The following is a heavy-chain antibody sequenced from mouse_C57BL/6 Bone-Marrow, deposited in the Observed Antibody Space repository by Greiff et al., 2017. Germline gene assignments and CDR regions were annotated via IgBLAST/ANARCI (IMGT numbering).Heavy chain of an antibody. CDR3: AGKGEAY. D-gene: IGHD3-2*02. J-gene: IGHJ2*01. CDR1: GYTFTGYW. V-gene: IGHV1-9*01. Sequence: QVQLQQSGAELVKPGASVKLSCKASGYTFTGYWIEWVKQRPGHGLEWIGEILPGSGSTNYNEKFKGKATLTADKSSSTAYMQLSSLTSEDSAIYYGAGKGEAYWGQGTTLTVSS. CDR2: ILPGSGST.